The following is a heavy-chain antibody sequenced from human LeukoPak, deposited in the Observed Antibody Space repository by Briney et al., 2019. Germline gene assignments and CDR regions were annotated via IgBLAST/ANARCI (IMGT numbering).Heavy chain of an antibody. V-gene: IGHV3-74*01. CDR3: AREGTIWTFDY. D-gene: IGHD3-3*01. J-gene: IGHJ4*02. CDR2: ISSDGITT. CDR1: GFTSSSSW. Sequence: GGSLRLSCAASGFTSSSSWMHWVRQVPGKGLVWVSRISSDGITTNHADSVKGRFTISRDNAKNTLYLQMNSLRAEDTAVYYCAREGTIWTFDYWGQGTLVTVSS.